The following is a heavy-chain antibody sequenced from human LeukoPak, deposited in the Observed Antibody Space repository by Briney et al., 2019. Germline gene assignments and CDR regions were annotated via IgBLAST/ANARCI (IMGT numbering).Heavy chain of an antibody. Sequence: GGSLRLSCAASGFTFSSYAMSWVRQAPGKGLEWVSAISGSGGSTYYADSVKGRFTISRDNSKNTLYLQMNSLRAEDTAVYYCAKRPAYCSSTSCQNPIFGYWGQGTLVTVSS. CDR2: ISGSGGST. CDR1: GFTFSSYA. D-gene: IGHD2-2*01. CDR3: AKRPAYCSSTSCQNPIFGY. J-gene: IGHJ4*02. V-gene: IGHV3-23*01.